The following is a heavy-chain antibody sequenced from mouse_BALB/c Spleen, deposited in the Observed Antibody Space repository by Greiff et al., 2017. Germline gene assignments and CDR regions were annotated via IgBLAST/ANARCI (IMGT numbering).Heavy chain of an antibody. CDR2: IYPGGGYT. D-gene: IGHD2-14*01. J-gene: IGHJ3*01. CDR3: ARVGYDGTWFAY. Sequence: QVQLKESGAELVRPGTSVKISCKASGYTFTNYWLGWVKQRPGHGLEWIGDIYPGGGYTNYNEKFKGKATLTADTSSSTAYMQLSSLTSEDSAVYFCARVGYDGTWFAYWGQGTLVTVSA. V-gene: IGHV1-63*02. CDR1: GYTFTNYW.